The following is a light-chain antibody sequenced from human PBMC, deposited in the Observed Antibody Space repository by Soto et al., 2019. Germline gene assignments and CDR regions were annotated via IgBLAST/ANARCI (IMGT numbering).Light chain of an antibody. CDR3: QQANSFPWT. CDR2: SAF. V-gene: IGKV1D-12*01. J-gene: IGKJ1*01. Sequence: DIQMTQSPSSVSASIGDRVIITCRASQSISSWLAWYQQKPGKAPQLLIYSAFNLHSGVPSRFSGRGSGTDFTLTISSLQPEDFATYYCQQANSFPWTFGQGTKVEIK. CDR1: QSISSW.